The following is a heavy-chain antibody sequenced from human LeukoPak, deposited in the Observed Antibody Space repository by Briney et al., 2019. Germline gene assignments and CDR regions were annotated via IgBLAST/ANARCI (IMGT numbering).Heavy chain of an antibody. Sequence: PGGSLRLSCAASGFTFSGYAMSWVRQAPGKGLEWVSAISGSGGSTYYADSVKGWFTISRDNSKNTLYLQMNSLRAEDTAVYYCAKVGGSYLDYWGQGTLVTVSS. D-gene: IGHD1-26*01. CDR3: AKVGGSYLDY. V-gene: IGHV3-23*01. CDR1: GFTFSGYA. CDR2: ISGSGGST. J-gene: IGHJ4*02.